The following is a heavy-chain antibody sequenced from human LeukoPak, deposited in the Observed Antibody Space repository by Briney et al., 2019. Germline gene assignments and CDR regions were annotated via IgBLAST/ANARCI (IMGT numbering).Heavy chain of an antibody. V-gene: IGHV4-59*08. J-gene: IGHJ4*02. CDR1: GGSISSYY. CDR2: IYYSGST. Sequence: SETLSLTCTVPGGSISSYYWSWIRQPPGKGLEWIGYIYYSGSTNYNPSLKSRVTISVDTSKNQFSLKLSSVTAADTAVYYCAREVDTAIRATSYFDYWGQGTLVTVSS. CDR3: AREVDTAIRATSYFDY. D-gene: IGHD5-18*01.